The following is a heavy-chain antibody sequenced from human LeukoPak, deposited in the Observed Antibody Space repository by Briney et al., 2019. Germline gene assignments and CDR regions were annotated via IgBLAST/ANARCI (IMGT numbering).Heavy chain of an antibody. CDR1: GCTFSSYA. D-gene: IGHD3-3*01. CDR2: IIPIFCTS. Sequence: SVTVSCKASGCTFSSYAISWVRQAPGQGLEWVGGIIPIFCTSNYAQKFQGRVTITADESTSTAYMELSSLRSEDTAVYYCARARITIFGVVIPYYYFYGMDVWGQGTTVTVSS. CDR3: ARARITIFGVVIPYYYFYGMDV. V-gene: IGHV1-69*13. J-gene: IGHJ6*02.